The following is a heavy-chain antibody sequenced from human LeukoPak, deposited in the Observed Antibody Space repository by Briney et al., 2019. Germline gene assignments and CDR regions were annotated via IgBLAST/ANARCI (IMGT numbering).Heavy chain of an antibody. V-gene: IGHV3-15*01. CDR3: TADLPERGVGELDY. J-gene: IGHJ4*02. CDR2: IKSEAAGGTT. CDR1: GFTFTNAW. D-gene: IGHD3-16*01. Sequence: PGGSLRLSCAASGFTFTNAWMLWVRLAPGKGLEWVGRIKSEAAGGTTDYPAPVKGRFTIARDDSENTLYLQMNSLRTDDTAVYYCTADLPERGVGELDYWGQGTLVTVSS.